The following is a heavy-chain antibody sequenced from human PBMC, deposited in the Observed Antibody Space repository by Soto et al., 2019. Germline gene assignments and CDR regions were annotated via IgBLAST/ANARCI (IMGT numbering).Heavy chain of an antibody. CDR2: IKQDGSEK. J-gene: IGHJ6*02. CDR1: GFTFSSYW. Sequence: GGSLRLSCAASGFTFSSYWMSWVRQAPGKGLEWVANIKQDGSEKYYVDSVKGRFTISRDNAKNSLYLQMNSLRAEDTAMYYCARWYYDFWSSYFDYYYYYGMDVWGQGTTVTVSS. D-gene: IGHD3-3*01. V-gene: IGHV3-7*05. CDR3: ARWYYDFWSSYFDYYYYYGMDV.